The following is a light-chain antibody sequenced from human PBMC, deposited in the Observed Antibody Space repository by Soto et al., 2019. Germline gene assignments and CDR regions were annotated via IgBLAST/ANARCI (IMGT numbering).Light chain of an antibody. J-gene: IGKJ1*01. CDR1: QSVTSW. V-gene: IGKV1-5*01. CDR2: GVS. Sequence: DIQMTQSPSTLSASVGERVTITCRASQSVTSWLAWYQQKPGQAPKLLIYGVSSLESGVPARFSGSGSGTEFILTVSSLQSEDFATYYCQQYDSYSWTFGQGTKVDIK. CDR3: QQYDSYSWT.